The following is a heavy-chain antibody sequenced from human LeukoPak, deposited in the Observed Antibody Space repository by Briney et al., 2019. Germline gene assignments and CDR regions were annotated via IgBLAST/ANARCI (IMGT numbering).Heavy chain of an antibody. D-gene: IGHD2-21*02. Sequence: GASVKLSCKASGYTFTGYYMHWVRQAPGQGLEWMGRINPNSGGTNYAQKFQGRVTMTRDTSISTAYMELSRLRSDDTAVYYCASLYWVTAIGDWFDPWGQGTLVTVSS. CDR2: INPNSGGT. J-gene: IGHJ5*02. CDR1: GYTFTGYY. V-gene: IGHV1-2*06. CDR3: ASLYWVTAIGDWFDP.